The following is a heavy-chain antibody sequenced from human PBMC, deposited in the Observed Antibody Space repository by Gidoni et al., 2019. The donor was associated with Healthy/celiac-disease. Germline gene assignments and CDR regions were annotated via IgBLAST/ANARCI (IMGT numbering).Heavy chain of an antibody. D-gene: IGHD3-9*01. CDR2: INHSGST. J-gene: IGHJ1*01. CDR3: ALENYDILTGYFHR. CDR1: GGSFSGYY. V-gene: IGHV4-34*01. Sequence: QVQLQQWGAGLLKPSETLSLTCAVYGGSFSGYYWSWIRQPPGKGLEWIGEINHSGSTNYNPSLKSRVTISVDTSKDQFSLKLSSVTAADTAVYYCALENYDILTGYFHRWGQGTLVTVSS.